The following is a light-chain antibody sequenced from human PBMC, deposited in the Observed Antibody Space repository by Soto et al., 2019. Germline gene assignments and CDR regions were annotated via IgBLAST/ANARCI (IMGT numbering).Light chain of an antibody. CDR3: QQCGSSPWT. Sequence: EIVLTQSPGTLSLSPGDTATLSCRASQTITSTFLAWYHQKPGQAPRLLIYTVSTRATGIPDRFRGSGSGTIFPLTISLLEHDDVAVYYCQQCGSSPWTFGQGTKVEIK. CDR2: TVS. V-gene: IGKV3-20*01. J-gene: IGKJ1*01. CDR1: QTITSTF.